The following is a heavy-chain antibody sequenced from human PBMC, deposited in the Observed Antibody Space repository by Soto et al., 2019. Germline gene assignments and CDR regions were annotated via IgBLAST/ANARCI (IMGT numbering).Heavy chain of an antibody. J-gene: IGHJ3*01. CDR3: ARGPRDHFYYDFSDYARSYGAFEF. D-gene: IGHD3-22*01. Sequence: GASVKVSCKASGGTLSDYAFSWVRQAPGQGLEWMGGIIPIFGSANYAQKLQGRVTITADESTKTAYMELSSLRSEDTAVYYCARGPRDHFYYDFSDYARSYGAFEFWGQGTMVTVAS. CDR1: GGTLSDYA. CDR2: IIPIFGSA. V-gene: IGHV1-69*13.